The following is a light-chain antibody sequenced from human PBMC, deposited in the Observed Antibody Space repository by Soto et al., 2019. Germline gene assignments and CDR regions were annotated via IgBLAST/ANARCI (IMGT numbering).Light chain of an antibody. CDR1: QDISDY. CDR2: AAS. J-gene: IGKJ1*01. CDR3: QNYNGPPWT. V-gene: IGKV1-27*01. Sequence: DIQMTQSPSSLSASVGDRVTITCRASQDISDYLAWYQQKPGQVPKLLISAASTLQSGVPSRFRGSASGTDFTLTITGLPPYDFGTYYCQNYNGPPWTFGQGTKVEIQ.